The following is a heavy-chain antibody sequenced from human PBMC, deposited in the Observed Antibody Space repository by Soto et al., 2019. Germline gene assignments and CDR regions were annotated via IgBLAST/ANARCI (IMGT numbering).Heavy chain of an antibody. CDR1: GFTFSSYA. Sequence: EVQLLESGGGLVQPGGSLRLSCAASGFTFSSYAMSWVRQAPGKGLVWVSAISGSGGSTYYVDSVTGRFTISRDNSNNALYLQMNSLSAADTAVYYCAKDPSHLRAESSSLHWGQGTLVSVSS. CDR3: AKDPSHLRAESSSLH. D-gene: IGHD6-6*01. V-gene: IGHV3-23*01. J-gene: IGHJ4*02. CDR2: ISGSGGST.